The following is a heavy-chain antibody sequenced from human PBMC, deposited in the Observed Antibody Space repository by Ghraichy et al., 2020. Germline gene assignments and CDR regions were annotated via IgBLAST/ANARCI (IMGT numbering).Heavy chain of an antibody. CDR3: ARVVTTVTGYYYYMDV. CDR2: IYHSGST. D-gene: IGHD4-17*01. CDR1: GGSISSNNW. J-gene: IGHJ6*03. Sequence: ESLNITCAVSGGSISSNNWWSWVRQPPGKGLEWIGEIYHSGSTNYNPSLKSRVTISVDKSKNQFSLKLSSVTAADAAVYYCARVVTTVTGYYYYMDVWGKGTTVTVSS. V-gene: IGHV4-4*02.